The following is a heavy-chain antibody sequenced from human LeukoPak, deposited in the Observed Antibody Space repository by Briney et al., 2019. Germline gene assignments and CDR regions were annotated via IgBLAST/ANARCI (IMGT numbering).Heavy chain of an antibody. V-gene: IGHV4-38-2*02. CDR1: GYSISSGYY. Sequence: PSETLSLTCTVSGYSISSGYYWGWIRQPPGKGLEWIGSIYHSGSTYYNPSLKSRVTISVDTSKNQFSLKLSSVTAADTAVYYCARDTAAGRAASDYWGQGTLVTVSS. CDR3: ARDTAAGRAASDY. J-gene: IGHJ4*02. CDR2: IYHSGST. D-gene: IGHD6-13*01.